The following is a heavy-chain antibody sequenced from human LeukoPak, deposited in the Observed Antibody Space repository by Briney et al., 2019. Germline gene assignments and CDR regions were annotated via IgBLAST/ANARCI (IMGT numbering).Heavy chain of an antibody. V-gene: IGHV3-15*01. CDR2: IKSKTDGGTT. CDR1: GFTFSNAW. CDR3: ARDRSGWYDY. Sequence: GGSLRLSCAASGFTFSNAWMSWVGQAPGKGVEWFGRIKSKTDGGTTDYAAPVKGRFTISRDDSKNTLYLQMNSLKTEDAAVYYCARDRSGWYDYWGQGTLVTVSS. D-gene: IGHD6-19*01. J-gene: IGHJ4*02.